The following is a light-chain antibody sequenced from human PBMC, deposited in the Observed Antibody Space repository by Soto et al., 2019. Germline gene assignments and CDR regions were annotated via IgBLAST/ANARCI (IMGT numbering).Light chain of an antibody. Sequence: EIVLTQSPGTLSLSPGERATLSCRASQSVSSSYLAWYQQKPGQAPRLLIYGASSRATGIPDRFSGSGSGTDFTLTISRPEPEDFAVYYCQQLRTFGQGTKVEIK. V-gene: IGKV3-20*01. CDR2: GAS. J-gene: IGKJ1*01. CDR3: QQLRT. CDR1: QSVSSSY.